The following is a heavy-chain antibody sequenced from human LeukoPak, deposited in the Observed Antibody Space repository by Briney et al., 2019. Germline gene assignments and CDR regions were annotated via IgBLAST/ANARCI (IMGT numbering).Heavy chain of an antibody. D-gene: IGHD6-19*01. J-gene: IGHJ4*02. Sequence: TPAETLSLTCAVSSCSISNGGYCWVWIRQPPGKGLEWIGSIYYSGTSYYNPSLTSRVTISVDTSKNQFSLKLSSVTAADTAVYYCARAVMVAVAGGRFDYWGQGTLVTVSS. CDR1: SCSISNGGYC. CDR2: IYYSGTS. CDR3: ARAVMVAVAGGRFDY. V-gene: IGHV4-39*07.